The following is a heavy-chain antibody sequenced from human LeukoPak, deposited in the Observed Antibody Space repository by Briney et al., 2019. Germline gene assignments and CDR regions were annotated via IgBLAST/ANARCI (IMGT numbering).Heavy chain of an antibody. D-gene: IGHD1-26*01. CDR3: ARDKFPLVGATGDDAFDI. V-gene: IGHV4-39*07. CDR2: IYHSGST. Sequence: SETLSLTCTVSGGSISSSSYYWGWIRQPPGKGLEWIGEIYHSGSTNYNPSLKSRFTISVDKSKNQFSLKLSSVTAADTAVYYCARDKFPLVGATGDDAFDIWGQGTMVAVSS. CDR1: GGSISSSSYY. J-gene: IGHJ3*02.